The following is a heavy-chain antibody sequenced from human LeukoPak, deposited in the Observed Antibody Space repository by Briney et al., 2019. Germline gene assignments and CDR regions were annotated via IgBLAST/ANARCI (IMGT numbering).Heavy chain of an antibody. Sequence: SETLSLTCAVSGYSISSGYYWGWIRQPPGKGLEWIGSIYHSGSTYYNPSLKSRVTISVDTSKNQFSLKLSSVTAADTAVYYCARDSHYYDSSGYFQGFDYWGQGTLVTVSS. J-gene: IGHJ4*02. CDR2: IYHSGST. CDR1: GYSISSGYY. CDR3: ARDSHYYDSSGYFQGFDY. V-gene: IGHV4-38-2*02. D-gene: IGHD3-22*01.